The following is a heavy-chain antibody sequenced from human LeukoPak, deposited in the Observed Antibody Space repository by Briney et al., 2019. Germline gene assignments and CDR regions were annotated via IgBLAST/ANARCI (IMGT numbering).Heavy chain of an antibody. D-gene: IGHD3-10*01. CDR3: AKDETGAFDY. CDR1: GFTFSSYA. Sequence: GGSLTLSFPASGFTFSSYAMSWLRQAPGRGLEWVSAISGSGGCTYYAGSVKGRFTISRDNSKHTLYLQMNSLRAEDTAVYYCAKDETGAFDYWGQGTLVTVSS. V-gene: IGHV3-23*01. CDR2: ISGSGGCT. J-gene: IGHJ4*02.